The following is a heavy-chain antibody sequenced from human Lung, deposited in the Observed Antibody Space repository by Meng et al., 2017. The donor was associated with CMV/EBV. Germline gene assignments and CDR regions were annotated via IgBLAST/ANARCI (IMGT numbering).Heavy chain of an antibody. J-gene: IGHJ3*01. D-gene: IGHD7-27*01. CDR2: ISSSGSPI. CDR1: GFSNRDYW. CDR3: VHLPGDFWGDSFDV. Sequence: GESXMISCPASGFSNRDYWMSWVRQAPGKGLEWVSSISSSGSPIYYADSVQGRFTISRDNAKNSLHLPMHSLRVEDTAVYYCVHLPGDFWGDSFDVWGQGTMVTVSS. V-gene: IGHV3-11*04.